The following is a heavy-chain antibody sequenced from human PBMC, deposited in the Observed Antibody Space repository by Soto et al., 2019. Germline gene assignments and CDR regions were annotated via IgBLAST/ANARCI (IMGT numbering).Heavy chain of an antibody. V-gene: IGHV1-69*01. CDR1: GGTFSSYA. J-gene: IGHJ6*02. CDR2: IIPIFGTA. D-gene: IGHD1-26*01. CDR3: AKDHSAREGMDV. Sequence: QVQLVQSGAEVQKPGSSVKVSCKASGGTFSSYAISWVRQAPGQGLEWMGGIIPIFGTANYAQKFQGRVTITADESTSTAYMELSSLRAEDTAVYYCAKDHSAREGMDVWGQGTTVTVSS.